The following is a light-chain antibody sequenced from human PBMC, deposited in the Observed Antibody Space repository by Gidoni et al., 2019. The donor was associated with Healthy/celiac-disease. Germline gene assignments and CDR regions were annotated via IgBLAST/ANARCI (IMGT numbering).Light chain of an antibody. V-gene: IGLV4-69*01. J-gene: IGLJ2*01. Sequence: QLVLTQSPSASASLGASVKLTCTLSSGHSSYTIAWHQQHPEKGPRYLMKLNSDGSHSKGDGIPDRFSGSSSGAQPYLTLSSLQSDDEADYYCHTWGTGIQVFGGGTKLTVL. CDR1: SGHSSYT. CDR3: HTWGTGIQV. CDR2: LNSDGSH.